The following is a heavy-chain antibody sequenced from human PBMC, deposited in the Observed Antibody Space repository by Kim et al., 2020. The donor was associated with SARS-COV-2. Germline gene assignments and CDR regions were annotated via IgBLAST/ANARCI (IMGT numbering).Heavy chain of an antibody. CDR1: GDSLTNKYY. J-gene: IGHJ5*02. Sequence: SETLSLTCTVSGDSLTNKYYWTWIRQPAGKGLEWIGRIYRNGDTDYNPSLKGRVVMSLDTSKNYFPLKLKYGTAADTPVYYCAETVLQTWMGLNGNYNWFHPWGQGPLVTVSS. D-gene: IGHD1-26*01. CDR3: AETVLQTWMGLNGNYNWFHP. CDR2: IYRNGDT. V-gene: IGHV4-4*07.